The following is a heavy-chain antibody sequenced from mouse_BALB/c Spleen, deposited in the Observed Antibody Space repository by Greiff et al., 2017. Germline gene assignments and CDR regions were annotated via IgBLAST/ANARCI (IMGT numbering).Heavy chain of an antibody. CDR1: GYTFTSYW. J-gene: IGHJ2*01. V-gene: IGHV1-87*01. D-gene: IGHD2-2*01. Sequence: QVQLQQSGAELARPGASVKLSCKASGYTFTSYWMQWVKQRPGQGLEWIGAIYPGDGDTRYTQKFKGKATLTADKSSSTAYMQLSSLASEDSAVYYCARGTDYGYGWGQGTTPTVSS. CDR3: ARGTDYGYG. CDR2: IYPGDGDT.